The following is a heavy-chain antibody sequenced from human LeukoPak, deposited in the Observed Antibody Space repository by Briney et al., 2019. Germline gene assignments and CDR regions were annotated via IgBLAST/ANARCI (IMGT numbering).Heavy chain of an antibody. CDR1: GGSFSGYY. V-gene: IGHV4-34*01. CDR2: INHSGST. J-gene: IGHJ4*02. Sequence: PSETLSLTCAVYGGSFSGYYWSWIRQPPGKGLEWIGEINHSGSTNYNPSLKSRVTISVDTSKNQFSLKLSSVTAADTAVYYCARGSPTWKDIVLMVYRGLNFDYWGQGTLVTVSS. CDR3: ARGSPTWKDIVLMVYRGLNFDY. D-gene: IGHD2-8*01.